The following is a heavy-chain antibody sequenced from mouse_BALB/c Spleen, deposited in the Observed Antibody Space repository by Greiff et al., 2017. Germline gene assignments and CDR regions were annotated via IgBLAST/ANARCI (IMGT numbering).Heavy chain of an antibody. CDR3: AGQLADYAMDY. Sequence: VQLQQSGAELVKPGASVKLSCTASGFTFTDTYMHWVKQRPEQGLEWIGRIDPANGNTKYDPKFQGKATITADTSSNTAYLQLSSLTSEDTAVYYSAGQLADYAMDYWGQGTSVTVSS. V-gene: IGHV14-3*02. D-gene: IGHD4-1*02. J-gene: IGHJ4*01. CDR1: GFTFTDTY. CDR2: IDPANGNT.